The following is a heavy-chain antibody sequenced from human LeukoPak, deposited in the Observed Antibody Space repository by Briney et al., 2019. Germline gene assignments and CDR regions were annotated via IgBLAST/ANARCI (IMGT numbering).Heavy chain of an antibody. Sequence: PSETLSLTCTVSGGSISSYYWSWIRQPPGKGLEWIGYIYYSGSTNYNPSLKSRVTISADTTKNQSSLMLSSLTAADPTVYYCASLPSRYCSSTSCYPYYFDSWGQGTLVTVSS. D-gene: IGHD2-2*01. CDR2: IYYSGST. V-gene: IGHV4-59*01. J-gene: IGHJ4*02. CDR3: ASLPSRYCSSTSCYPYYFDS. CDR1: GGSISSYY.